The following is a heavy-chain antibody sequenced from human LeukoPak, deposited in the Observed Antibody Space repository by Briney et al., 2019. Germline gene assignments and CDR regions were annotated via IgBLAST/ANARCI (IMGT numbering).Heavy chain of an antibody. CDR2: ISYDGSNK. CDR3: ARGSSSYGLLDY. V-gene: IGHV3-30*04. CDR1: GFTFSSYA. D-gene: IGHD6-6*01. Sequence: PGGSLRLSCAASGFTFSSYAMHWVRQAPGKGLEWVAVISYDGSNKYYADSVKGRFTISRDNSKNTLYLQMNSLRAEDTAVYYCARGSSSYGLLDYWGQGTLVTVSS. J-gene: IGHJ4*02.